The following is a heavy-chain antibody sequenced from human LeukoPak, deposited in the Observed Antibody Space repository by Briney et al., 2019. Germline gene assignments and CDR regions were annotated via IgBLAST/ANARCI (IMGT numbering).Heavy chain of an antibody. CDR2: ISGSGGST. Sequence: GGSLRLSCAASGFTFSSYAMSWVRQAPGKGLEWVSAISGSGGSTYYADSVKGRFTISRDNSKNTLYLQMNSLRAEDTAVYYCARLFRVVVPAANTHFDYWGQGTLVTVSS. J-gene: IGHJ4*02. CDR1: GFTFSSYA. CDR3: ARLFRVVVPAANTHFDY. V-gene: IGHV3-23*01. D-gene: IGHD2-2*01.